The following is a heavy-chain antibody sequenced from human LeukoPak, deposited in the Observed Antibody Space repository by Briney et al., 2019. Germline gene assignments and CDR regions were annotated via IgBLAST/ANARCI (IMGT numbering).Heavy chain of an antibody. Sequence: SETLSLTCAVYGGSFSGYYWSWIRQPPGKGLEWLGEINHSGSTNYNPSLKSRVTISVDTSKNQFSLKLSSVTAADTAVYYCARGRRALSSWTGLRSYYFDYWGQGTLVTVSS. CDR3: ARGRRALSSWTGLRSYYFDY. J-gene: IGHJ4*02. V-gene: IGHV4-34*01. D-gene: IGHD6-13*01. CDR1: GGSFSGYY. CDR2: INHSGST.